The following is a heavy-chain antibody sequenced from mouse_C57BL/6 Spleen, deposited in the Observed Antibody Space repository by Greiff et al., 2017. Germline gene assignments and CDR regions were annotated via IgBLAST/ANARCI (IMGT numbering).Heavy chain of an antibody. CDR2: INPNNGGT. Sequence: DVKLQESGPELVKPGASVKIPCKASGYTFTDYNMDWVKQSHGKSLEWIGDINPNNGGTIYNQKFKGKATLTVDKSSSTAYMELRSLTSEDTAVYYCARSRYAAMDYWGQGTSVTVSS. CDR1: GYTFTDYN. J-gene: IGHJ4*01. CDR3: ARSRYAAMDY. V-gene: IGHV1-18*01. D-gene: IGHD6-5*01.